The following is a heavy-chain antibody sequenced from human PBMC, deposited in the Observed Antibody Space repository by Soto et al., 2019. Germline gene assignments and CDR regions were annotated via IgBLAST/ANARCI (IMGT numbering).Heavy chain of an antibody. Sequence: SLRLSCAASGFTFSSYGMHWVRQAPGKGLEWVAVIWYDGSNKYYADSVKGRFTISRDNSKNTLYLQMNSLRAEDTAVYYCARDPGIAAAGLDYYGMDVWGQGTTVTVSS. V-gene: IGHV3-33*01. CDR1: GFTFSSYG. J-gene: IGHJ6*02. D-gene: IGHD6-13*01. CDR3: ARDPGIAAAGLDYYGMDV. CDR2: IWYDGSNK.